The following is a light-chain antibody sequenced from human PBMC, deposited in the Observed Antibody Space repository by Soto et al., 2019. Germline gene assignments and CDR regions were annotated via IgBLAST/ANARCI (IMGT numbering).Light chain of an antibody. CDR2: GAS. Sequence: EIVLTQSPGTLSLSPGERATLSCRAIQSVSSSYLAWYQQKPGQAPRLLIYGASSRATGIPDRFSGSGSGTDFTLTITRLEPEDFAVYYCQQYGSSPPITFCQGTRLEIK. J-gene: IGKJ5*01. V-gene: IGKV3-20*01. CDR1: QSVSSSY. CDR3: QQYGSSPPIT.